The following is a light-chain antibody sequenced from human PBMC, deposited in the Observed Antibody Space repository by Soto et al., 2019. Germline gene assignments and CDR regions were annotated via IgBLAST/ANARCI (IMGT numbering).Light chain of an antibody. CDR1: QSVASD. CDR3: QQYNYWPQT. V-gene: IGKV3-15*01. Sequence: EIVVTQSPATLSVSPGERATLSCRASQSVASDFAWYQQKPGQAPRLLIYDASTRATGIPARFSGSGSGTESTLTISSLQSEDFAFYYCQQYNYWPQTFGQGTKV. J-gene: IGKJ1*01. CDR2: DAS.